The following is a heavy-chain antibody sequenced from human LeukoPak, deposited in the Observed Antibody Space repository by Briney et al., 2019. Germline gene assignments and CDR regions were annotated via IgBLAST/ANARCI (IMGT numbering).Heavy chain of an antibody. CDR1: DDSMISYY. CDR3: ARHVSYSGSYWADY. J-gene: IGHJ4*02. Sequence: SETLSLTCTVSDDSMISYYWGWIRQPPGKELEWIGYIYYSGSASYNPSLKSRVSISVDTSKNQFSLTLSSMTAADTAMYYCARHVSYSGSYWADYWGQGTLVTVSS. CDR2: IYYSGSA. D-gene: IGHD1-26*01. V-gene: IGHV4-59*08.